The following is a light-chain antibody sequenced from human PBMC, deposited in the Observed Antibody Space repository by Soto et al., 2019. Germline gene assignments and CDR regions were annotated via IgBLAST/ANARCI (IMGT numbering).Light chain of an antibody. J-gene: IGKJ4*01. Sequence: DIVMTQSPDSLAVSLGERATINCKSSQSVLYSSNNKNYLAWYQQKAGQPPKLLIYWASTRESGVPDRFSGSGAGTDLTLTISSLQAEDVAVYYCEQCYSGLTFGGGTKVEIK. V-gene: IGKV4-1*01. CDR3: EQCYSGLT. CDR2: WAS. CDR1: QSVLYSSNNKNY.